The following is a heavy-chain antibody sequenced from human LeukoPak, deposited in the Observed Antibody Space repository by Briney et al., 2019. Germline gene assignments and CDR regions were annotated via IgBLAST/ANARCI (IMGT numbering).Heavy chain of an antibody. CDR3: AKDRTHFDY. CDR2: ISGSGGST. D-gene: IGHD2-2*01. J-gene: IGHJ4*02. CDR1: GFTFSDYY. V-gene: IGHV3-23*01. Sequence: GGSLRLSCAASGFTFSDYYMSWIRQAPGKGLEWVSAISGSGGSTYYADSVKGRFTISRDNSKNTLYLQMNSLRAEDTAVYYCAKDRTHFDYWGQGTLVTVSS.